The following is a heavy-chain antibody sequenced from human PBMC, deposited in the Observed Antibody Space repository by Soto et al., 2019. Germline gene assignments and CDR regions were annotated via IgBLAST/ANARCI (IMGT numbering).Heavy chain of an antibody. Sequence: QVQLQESGPGLVKPSQTLSLTCTVSGDSISSGGYYWSWIRQPPGKGLEWIGYIYHDGSTYYNPSRKSRGTLSVDPSKNQFSLNLRSVTAADTAGYYCARLTWALADYWGQVTLVIVSS. D-gene: IGHD6-6*01. CDR1: GDSISSGGYY. V-gene: IGHV4-31*03. CDR3: ARLTWALADY. CDR2: IYHDGST. J-gene: IGHJ4*02.